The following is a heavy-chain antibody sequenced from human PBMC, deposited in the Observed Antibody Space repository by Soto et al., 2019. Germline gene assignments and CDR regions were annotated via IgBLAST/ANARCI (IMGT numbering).Heavy chain of an antibody. V-gene: IGHV4-34*01. CDR2: INHSGST. CDR3: ARGRRMVRGVIMDPYYYYGMDV. D-gene: IGHD3-10*01. Sequence: SEPLSLTCAVYGGSFSGYYWSWIRQPPGKGLEWIGEINHSGSTNYNPSLKSRVTISVDTSKNQFSLKLSSVTAADTAVYYCARGRRMVRGVIMDPYYYYGMDVRGQGTTVTVSS. J-gene: IGHJ6*02. CDR1: GGSFSGYY.